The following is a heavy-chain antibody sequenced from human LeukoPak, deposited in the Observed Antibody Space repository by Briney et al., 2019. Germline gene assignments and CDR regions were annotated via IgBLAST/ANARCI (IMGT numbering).Heavy chain of an antibody. D-gene: IGHD3-22*01. CDR1: GGSFSGYY. CDR2: INHSGST. Sequence: PSETLSLTCAVYGGSFSGYYWSWIRQPPGKGLEWIGEINHSGSTNYNPSLKSRVTISVDTSKNQFSLKLSSVTAADAAVYYCARIVVVITSWFDPWGQGTLVTVSS. CDR3: ARIVVVITSWFDP. V-gene: IGHV4-34*01. J-gene: IGHJ5*02.